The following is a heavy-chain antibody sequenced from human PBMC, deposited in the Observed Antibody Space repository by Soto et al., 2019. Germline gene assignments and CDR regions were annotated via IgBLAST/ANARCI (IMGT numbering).Heavy chain of an antibody. Sequence: EVQLVESGGGLVKPGGSLRLSCAASGFTFSSYSMNWVRQAPGKGLEWVSSISSSSSYIYYADSVKGRFTISRDNAKNSLYLQMNILRAEDTAVYYCAREERDCSGGSCHFDYWGQGTLVTVSS. J-gene: IGHJ4*02. CDR1: GFTFSSYS. D-gene: IGHD2-15*01. V-gene: IGHV3-21*01. CDR2: ISSSSSYI. CDR3: AREERDCSGGSCHFDY.